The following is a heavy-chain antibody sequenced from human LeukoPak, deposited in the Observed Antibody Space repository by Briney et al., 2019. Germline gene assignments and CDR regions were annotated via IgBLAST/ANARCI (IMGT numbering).Heavy chain of an antibody. CDR2: IIPILGIA. Sequence: SVKVSCKASGGTFSSYAISWVRQAPGQGLEWMGRIIPILGIANYAQKFQGRVTITADKSTSTAHMELSSLRSEDTAVYYCARVDGYCSGGSCFPFNWFDPWGQGTLVTVSS. J-gene: IGHJ5*02. V-gene: IGHV1-69*04. D-gene: IGHD2-15*01. CDR3: ARVDGYCSGGSCFPFNWFDP. CDR1: GGTFSSYA.